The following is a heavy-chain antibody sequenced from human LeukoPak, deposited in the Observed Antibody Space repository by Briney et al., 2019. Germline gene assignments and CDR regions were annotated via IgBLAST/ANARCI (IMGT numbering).Heavy chain of an antibody. CDR2: ISSSSSYI. D-gene: IGHD6-19*01. Sequence: GGSLRLSCAASGFTFSRYSMNWVRQAPGKGREWVSSISSSSSYIYYADSVKGRFTISRDNAKNSLYLQMNSLRAEDTAVYYCARDVSGWFDYWGQGTLVTVSS. J-gene: IGHJ4*02. V-gene: IGHV3-21*01. CDR3: ARDVSGWFDY. CDR1: GFTFSRYS.